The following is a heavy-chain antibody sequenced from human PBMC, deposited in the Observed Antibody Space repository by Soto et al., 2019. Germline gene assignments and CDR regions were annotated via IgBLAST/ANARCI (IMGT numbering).Heavy chain of an antibody. J-gene: IGHJ6*02. Sequence: NGSCKASGCTYSRYASGWVLKNKEQGLEWMGGIIPIFGTANYAQKFQGRVTITADESTSTAYMELSSLRSEDTAVYYCARPVAGAAADYYYYGMDVWGQGTMVTVSS. CDR2: IIPIFGTA. D-gene: IGHD6-13*01. V-gene: IGHV1-69*01. CDR1: GCTYSRYA. CDR3: ARPVAGAAADYYYYGMDV.